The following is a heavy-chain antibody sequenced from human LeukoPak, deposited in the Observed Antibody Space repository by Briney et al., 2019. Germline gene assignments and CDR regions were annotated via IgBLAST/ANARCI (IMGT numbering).Heavy chain of an antibody. CDR1: GYTLTELS. J-gene: IGHJ5*02. D-gene: IGHD3-10*01. Sequence: ASVKVSCKVSGYTLTELSMHWVRQAPGKGLEWMGGFDPEDGETTYAQKFQGRVTMTEDTSTDTAYMELSSLRSEDTAVYYCATSYGSGSYWFDPWGQGTLVTVSS. CDR2: FDPEDGET. V-gene: IGHV1-24*01. CDR3: ATSYGSGSYWFDP.